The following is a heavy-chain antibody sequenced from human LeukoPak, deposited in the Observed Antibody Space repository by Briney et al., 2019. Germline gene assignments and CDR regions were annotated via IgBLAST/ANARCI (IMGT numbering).Heavy chain of an antibody. V-gene: IGHV3-30*02. D-gene: IGHD1-14*01. CDR1: GFTFSSYG. J-gene: IGHJ6*03. Sequence: PGGSLRLSCAASGFTFSSYGMHWVRQAPGKGLEWVAFIRYDGSNKYYADSVKGRFTISRDNSKNTLYLQMNSLRAEDTAVYYCAKDEVLPGYYYIDVWGKGTTVTVSS. CDR3: AKDEVLPGYYYIDV. CDR2: IRYDGSNK.